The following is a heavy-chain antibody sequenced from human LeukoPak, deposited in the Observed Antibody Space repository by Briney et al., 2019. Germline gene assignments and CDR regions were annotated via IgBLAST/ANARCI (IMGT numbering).Heavy chain of an antibody. CDR3: ARFARNYYGSGSYRTERKPGYYFDY. CDR2: IYFSGST. Sequence: SETLSLTCTVSGGSINSGDYYWGWIRQPPGKGLEWIGSIYFSGSTYYNPSLKSRVTISVDTSKNQFSLKLSSVTAADTAVYYCARFARNYYGSGSYRTERKPGYYFDYWGQGTLVTVSS. CDR1: GGSINSGDYY. J-gene: IGHJ4*02. V-gene: IGHV4-39*01. D-gene: IGHD3-10*01.